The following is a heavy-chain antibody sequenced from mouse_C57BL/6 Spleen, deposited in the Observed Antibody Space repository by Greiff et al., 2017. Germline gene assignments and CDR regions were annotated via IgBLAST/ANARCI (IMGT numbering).Heavy chain of an antibody. CDR2: IDPANGNT. CDR3: ATIYYDYDEFAY. J-gene: IGHJ3*01. CDR1: GFNIKNTY. Sequence: VQLQQSGAELVRPGASVKLSCTASGFNIKNTYMHWVKQRPEQGLEWIGRIDPANGNTKYAPKFQGKDTITADPSSNTAYLQLSSLTSEDTAIYYCATIYYDYDEFAYWGQGTLVTVSA. V-gene: IGHV14-3*01. D-gene: IGHD2-4*01.